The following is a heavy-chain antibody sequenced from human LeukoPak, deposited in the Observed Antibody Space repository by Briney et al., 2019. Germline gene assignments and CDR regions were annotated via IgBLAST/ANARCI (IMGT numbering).Heavy chain of an antibody. D-gene: IGHD3-16*01. CDR1: GFTFNVYS. V-gene: IGHV3-48*04. Sequence: GGSLRLSCAASGFTFNVYSMNWVRQAPGKGLEWVSFISSSLDSSMYYADSVKGRFTISRDNAKNTLYLQINSLSAEDTAVYYCYVHHYYYYMDVWGKGTTVTVSS. CDR3: YVHHYYYYMDV. CDR2: ISSSLDSSM. J-gene: IGHJ6*03.